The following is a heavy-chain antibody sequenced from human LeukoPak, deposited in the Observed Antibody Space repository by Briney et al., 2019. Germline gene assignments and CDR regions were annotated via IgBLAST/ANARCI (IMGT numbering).Heavy chain of an antibody. CDR3: ARELRRELILDY. V-gene: IGHV1-69*01. D-gene: IGHD1-26*01. J-gene: IGHJ4*02. CDR2: IIPIFGTA. Sequence: SVKVSCKASGGTFSSYAISWVRQAPGQGLDWMGGIIPIFGTANYAQKFQGRVTITADESTSTAYMELSSLRSEDTAVYYCARELRRELILDYWGQGTLVTVSS. CDR1: GGTFSSYA.